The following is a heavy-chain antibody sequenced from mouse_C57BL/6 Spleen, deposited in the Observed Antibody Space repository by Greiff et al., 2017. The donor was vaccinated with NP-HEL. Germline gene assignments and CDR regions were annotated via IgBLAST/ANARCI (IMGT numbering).Heavy chain of an antibody. CDR1: GYAFSSYW. Sequence: VKLVESGAELVKPGASVKISCKASGYAFSSYWMNWVKQRPGKGLEWIGQIYPGDGDTNYNGKFKGKATLTADKSSSTAYMQLSSLTSEDSAVYFCARDPYYGSSYVFAYWGQGTLVTVSA. D-gene: IGHD1-1*01. CDR2: IYPGDGDT. J-gene: IGHJ3*01. CDR3: ARDPYYGSSYVFAY. V-gene: IGHV1-80*01.